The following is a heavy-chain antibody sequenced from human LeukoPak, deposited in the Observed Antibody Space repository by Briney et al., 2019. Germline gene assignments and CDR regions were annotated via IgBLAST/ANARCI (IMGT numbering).Heavy chain of an antibody. CDR3: ARVPPASSTWYYMDV. J-gene: IGHJ6*03. CDR1: GGSISNYY. Sequence: SETLSLTCTVFGGSISNYYWSWIRQPPRKGLEWIGYIYYSGSTNYSPSLKSRVTISVDTSKNQFSLKLSSVTAADTGVYYCARVPPASSTWYYMDVWGKGTTATVSS. CDR2: IYYSGST. V-gene: IGHV4-59*01. D-gene: IGHD6-13*01.